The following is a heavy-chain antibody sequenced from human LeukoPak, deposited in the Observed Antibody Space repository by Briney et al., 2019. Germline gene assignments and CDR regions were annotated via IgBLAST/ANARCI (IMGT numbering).Heavy chain of an antibody. J-gene: IGHJ4*02. V-gene: IGHV3-74*01. D-gene: IGHD3-22*01. Sequence: GGSPRLSCAASGFTFSSYWMHWVRQAPGKGLVWVSRINTDGSSTSYADSVKGRFTISRDNAKNTLYLQMNSLRAEDTAVYYCARETSYYYDSTTGYWGQGTLVTVSS. CDR1: GFTFSSYW. CDR3: ARETSYYYDSTTGY. CDR2: INTDGSST.